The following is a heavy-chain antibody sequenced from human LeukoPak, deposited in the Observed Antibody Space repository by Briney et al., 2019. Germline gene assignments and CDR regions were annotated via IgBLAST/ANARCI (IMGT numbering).Heavy chain of an antibody. CDR2: IHTRGST. Sequence: PSETLSLTCTVSGGSLSSGSYYWSWIRQPAGEGLEWIGRIHTRGSTNYNPSLKSRVTISVDTSKNQFSLKLSSVTAADTAVYYCARTWGSDFWSGYLVYWGQGTLVTVSS. V-gene: IGHV4-61*02. D-gene: IGHD3-3*01. CDR3: ARTWGSDFWSGYLVY. J-gene: IGHJ4*02. CDR1: GGSLSSGSYY.